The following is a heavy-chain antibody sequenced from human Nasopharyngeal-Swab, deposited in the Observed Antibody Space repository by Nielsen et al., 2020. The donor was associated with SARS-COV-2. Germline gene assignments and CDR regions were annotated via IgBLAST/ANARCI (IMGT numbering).Heavy chain of an antibody. V-gene: IGHV5-51*01. CDR1: GYSFTSYW. D-gene: IGHD2-15*01. Sequence: GESLKISCKGSGYSFTSYWIGWVRQMPGKGLEWMGIIYPGDSDTRYSPSFQGQVTISVDKSISTAYLQWSSLKASDTAIYYCTRRAQEPHCSGGSCYYDPWGQGTLVTVSS. CDR3: TRRAQEPHCSGGSCYYDP. J-gene: IGHJ5*02. CDR2: IYPGDSDT.